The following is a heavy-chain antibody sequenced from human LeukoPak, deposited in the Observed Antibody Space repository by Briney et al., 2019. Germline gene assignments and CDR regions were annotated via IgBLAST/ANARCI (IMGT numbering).Heavy chain of an antibody. J-gene: IGHJ4*02. D-gene: IGHD5-18*01. CDR3: AHRPRDTAMASFDY. CDR1: GFSLSTRGVG. V-gene: IGHV2-5*02. CDR2: IYWDHDK. Sequence: SGPALVKPTQTLTLTCTFSGFSLSTRGVGVGWIRQPPGKALEWLTLIYWDHDKRYSPALKSRFTLTKDTSKHQVVLTMTNMDPVDTATYYCAHRPRDTAMASFDYWGQGTLVTVSS.